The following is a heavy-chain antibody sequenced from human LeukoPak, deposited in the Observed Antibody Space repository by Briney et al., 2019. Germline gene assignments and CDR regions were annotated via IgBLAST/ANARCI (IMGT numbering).Heavy chain of an antibody. CDR3: ARGGGYCSGGSCYSGGHYYYYGMDV. D-gene: IGHD2-15*01. V-gene: IGHV3-66*01. CDR2: IYRGGST. J-gene: IGHJ6*02. CDR1: GFTVSSNY. Sequence: QAGGSLRLSCAASGFTVSSNYMSWVRQAPGKGLEWVSVIYRGGSTYYADSVKGRFTISRDNSKNTLYLQMNSLRAEDTAVYYCARGGGYCSGGSCYSGGHYYYYGMDVWGQGTTVTVSS.